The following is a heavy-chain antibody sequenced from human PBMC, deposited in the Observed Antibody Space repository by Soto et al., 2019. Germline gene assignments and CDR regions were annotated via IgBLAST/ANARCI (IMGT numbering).Heavy chain of an antibody. Sequence: ASVKVPCKASGYTFTSYGISWVRQAPGQGLEWMGWISAYNGNTNYAQKLQGRVTMTTDTSTSTAYMELRSLRSDDTAVYYCARDSNLLYYYYGMDVWGQGTTVTVSS. CDR1: GYTFTSYG. V-gene: IGHV1-18*01. J-gene: IGHJ6*02. CDR2: ISAYNGNT. CDR3: ARDSNLLYYYYGMDV. D-gene: IGHD4-4*01.